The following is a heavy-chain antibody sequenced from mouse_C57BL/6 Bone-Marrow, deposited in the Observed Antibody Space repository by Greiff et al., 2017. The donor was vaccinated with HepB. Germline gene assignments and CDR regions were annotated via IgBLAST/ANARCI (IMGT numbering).Heavy chain of an antibody. D-gene: IGHD1-2*01. V-gene: IGHV5-12*01. CDR2: ISNGGGST. J-gene: IGHJ1*03. CDR1: GFTFSDYY. CDR3: ARHGTTAYWYFDV. Sequence: EVKLVESGGGLVQPGGSLKLSCAASGFTFSDYYMYWVRQTPEKRLEWVAYISNGGGSTYYPDTVKGRFTISRDNAKNTLYLQMSRLKSEDTAMYYCARHGTTAYWYFDVWGTGTTVTVSS.